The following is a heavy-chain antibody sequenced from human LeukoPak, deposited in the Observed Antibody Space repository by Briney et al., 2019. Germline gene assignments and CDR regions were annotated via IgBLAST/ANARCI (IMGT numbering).Heavy chain of an antibody. V-gene: IGHV3-33*01. Sequence: GGSLRLSCAASGFTFSSYGMHWVRQAPGKGLEWVAVIWYDGSNKYYADSVKGRFTISRDNSKNTLYLQMNSLRAEDTAVYYCARDYGSSYYDSSGYLEGNWFDPWGQGTLVTVSS. CDR2: IWYDGSNK. D-gene: IGHD3-22*01. J-gene: IGHJ5*02. CDR3: ARDYGSSYYDSSGYLEGNWFDP. CDR1: GFTFSSYG.